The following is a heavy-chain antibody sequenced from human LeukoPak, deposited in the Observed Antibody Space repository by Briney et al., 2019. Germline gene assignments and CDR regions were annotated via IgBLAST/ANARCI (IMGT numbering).Heavy chain of an antibody. Sequence: SETLSLTCTVSGGSITSHYYSWIRQPAGKGLEWIGRIYTSGSTNYNPSLKSRVTMSVDTSKNQFSLKLSSVTAADTAVYYCAREVKCYDILTGYYLCSHDAFDIWGQGTMVTVSS. V-gene: IGHV4-4*07. CDR1: GGSITSHY. D-gene: IGHD3-9*01. CDR2: IYTSGST. J-gene: IGHJ3*02. CDR3: AREVKCYDILTGYYLCSHDAFDI.